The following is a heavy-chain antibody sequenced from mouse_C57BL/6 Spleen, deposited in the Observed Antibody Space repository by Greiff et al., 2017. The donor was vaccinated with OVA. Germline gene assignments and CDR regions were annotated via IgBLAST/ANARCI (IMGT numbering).Heavy chain of an antibody. J-gene: IGHJ1*03. Sequence: DVKLVESGGGLVKPGGSLKLSCAASGFTFSSYAMSWVRQTPEKRLEWVATISDGGSYTYYPDNVKGRFTISRDNAKNNLYLQMSHLKSEDTAMYYCARGGGYDGYWYFDVWGTGTTVTVSS. CDR2: ISDGGSYT. CDR1: GFTFSSYA. D-gene: IGHD2-3*01. V-gene: IGHV5-4*03. CDR3: ARGGGYDGYWYFDV.